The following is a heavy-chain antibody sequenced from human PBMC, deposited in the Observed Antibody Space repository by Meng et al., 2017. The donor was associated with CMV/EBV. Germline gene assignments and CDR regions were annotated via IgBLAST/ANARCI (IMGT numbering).Heavy chain of an antibody. CDR1: GFTFSSYD. CDR2: IGTAGDT. CDR3: ARYGEGGWFDP. D-gene: IGHD3-10*01. V-gene: IGHV3-13*01. J-gene: IGHJ5*02. Sequence: GGSLRLSCAASGFTFSSYDMHWVRQATGKGLEWVSAIGTAGDTYYPGSVKGRFTISRDNAKNTLYLQMNSLRAEDTAVYYCARYGEGGWFDPWGQGTLVTVSS.